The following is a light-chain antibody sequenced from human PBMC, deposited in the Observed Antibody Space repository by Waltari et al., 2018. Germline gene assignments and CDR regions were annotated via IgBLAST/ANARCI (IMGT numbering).Light chain of an antibody. J-gene: IGKJ4*01. V-gene: IGKV3-11*01. CDR2: DAS. CDR3: QQRSNWPLT. CDR1: QSVSSY. Sequence: EIVLTQSPATLPLSPGERATLSCMASQSVSSYLAWYQQKPGQAPRLLIYDASNRATGIPARFSGSGSGTDFTLTISSLEPEDFAVYYCQQRSNWPLTFGGGTKVEIK.